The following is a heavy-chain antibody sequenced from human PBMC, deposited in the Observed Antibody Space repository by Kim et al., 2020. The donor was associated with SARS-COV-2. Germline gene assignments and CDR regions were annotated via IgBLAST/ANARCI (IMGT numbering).Heavy chain of an antibody. CDR1: GGTFNNYA. V-gene: IGHV1-69*04. D-gene: IGHD3-9*01. CDR2: IIPIHDIP. Sequence: SVKVSCKASGGTFNNYAINWVRQAPGQGLEWMGRIIPIHDIPLYAQKLQCRVTITADKSTNTVYMELNSLTSEDTAVYYCARVRPDILTSYYTQPFDSWGQGTLVSVSS. J-gene: IGHJ4*02. CDR3: ARVRPDILTSYYTQPFDS.